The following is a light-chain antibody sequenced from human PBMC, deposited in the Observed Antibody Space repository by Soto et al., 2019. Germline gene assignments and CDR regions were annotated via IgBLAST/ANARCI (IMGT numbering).Light chain of an antibody. J-gene: IGKJ5*01. V-gene: IGKV3-11*01. Sequence: TQSPATLSVSPGEGATLSCRASQSISSDLAWYQQKPGQAPRLLIYDASNRATGIPARFSGSGSGTDFTLTISSLEPEDFAVYYCQQRSNWPPITFGQGTRLEIK. CDR1: QSISSD. CDR3: QQRSNWPPIT. CDR2: DAS.